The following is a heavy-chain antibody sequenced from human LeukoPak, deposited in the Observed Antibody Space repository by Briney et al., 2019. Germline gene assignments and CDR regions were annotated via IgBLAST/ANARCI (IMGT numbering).Heavy chain of an antibody. Sequence: SETLSLTCTVSGGSISSYYWSWIRQPPGKGLEWIGYIYYSGSTNYNPSLKSRVTISVDTSKNQFSLKLSSVTAADTAVYYCARGYSSGWYYFDYWGQGTLVTVSS. V-gene: IGHV4-59*01. D-gene: IGHD6-19*01. CDR1: GGSISSYY. CDR2: IYYSGST. CDR3: ARGYSSGWYYFDY. J-gene: IGHJ4*02.